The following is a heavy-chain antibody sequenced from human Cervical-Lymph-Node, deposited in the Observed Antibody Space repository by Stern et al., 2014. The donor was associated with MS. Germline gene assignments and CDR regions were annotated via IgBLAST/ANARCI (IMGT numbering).Heavy chain of an antibody. CDR1: GGSISSYY. D-gene: IGHD6-13*01. J-gene: IGHJ4*02. CDR3: ARSGSGSSWVFDY. CDR2: IYYSGST. V-gene: IGHV4-59*01. Sequence: QVQLQESGPGLVKPSETLSLTCTVSGGSISSYYWSWIRQPPGKGLEWIGYIYYSGSTNYNPSLKSRVTISVDTSKNQFSLKLSSVTAADTAVYYCARSGSGSSWVFDYWGQGTLVTVSS.